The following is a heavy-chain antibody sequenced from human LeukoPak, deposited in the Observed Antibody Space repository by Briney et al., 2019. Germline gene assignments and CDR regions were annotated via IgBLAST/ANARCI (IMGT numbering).Heavy chain of an antibody. J-gene: IGHJ4*02. CDR2: INHSGST. D-gene: IGHD1-26*01. CDR1: GGSFSGYY. CDR3: ARGGGATNISCFDY. Sequence: NPSETLSLTCAVYGGSFSGYYWSWIRQPPGKGLEWIGEINHSGSTNYNPSLKSRVTISVDTSKNQFSLKLSSVTAADTAVYYCARGGGATNISCFDYWGQGTLVTVSS. V-gene: IGHV4-34*01.